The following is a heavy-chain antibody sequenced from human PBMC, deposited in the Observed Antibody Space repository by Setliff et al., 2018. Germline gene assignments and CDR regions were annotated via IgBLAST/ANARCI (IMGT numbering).Heavy chain of an antibody. J-gene: IGHJ6*03. V-gene: IGHV1-69*06. CDR2: IIPIFGTA. CDR1: GGTFSSYA. Sequence: SVKVSCKASGGTFSSYAISWVRQAPGQGLEWMGRIIPIFGTANYAQKFQGRVTITADKSTSTAYMELSSLRSKDTAVYYCARGRHPPWSGYPYYYMDVWGKGTTVTVSS. CDR3: ARGRHPPWSGYPYYYMDV. D-gene: IGHD3-3*01.